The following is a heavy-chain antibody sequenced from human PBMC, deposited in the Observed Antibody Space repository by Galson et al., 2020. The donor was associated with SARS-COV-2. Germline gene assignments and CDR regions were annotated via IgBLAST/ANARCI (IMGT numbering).Heavy chain of an antibody. Sequence: SETLSLTCDVSGPSISSGSYSWNWIRQPPGKGLEWIGYISHSGGTYYNPSLKSRVTISGDRSKNQFSLRLSSVTAADTAVYYCARLHYGEYAPEAFDIWGPGTRVTVAS. CDR2: ISHSGGT. J-gene: IGHJ3*02. V-gene: IGHV4-30-2*01. CDR3: ARLHYGEYAPEAFDI. D-gene: IGHD4-17*01. CDR1: GPSISSGSYS.